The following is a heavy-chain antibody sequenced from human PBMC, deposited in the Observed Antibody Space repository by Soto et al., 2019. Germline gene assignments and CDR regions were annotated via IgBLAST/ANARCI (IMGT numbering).Heavy chain of an antibody. V-gene: IGHV3-21*01. D-gene: IGHD3-22*01. Sequence: EVQLVESGGGLVKPGGSLRLSCAASGFTFSSYSMNWVRQAPGKGLECVSFITSSSSYTFYADSVKGRFTVSRDNAKNSLYLQMNSLRAEDTAVYYCAIWDLGTSGYYYQGYYYGMDVWGQGTTVTVSS. CDR3: AIWDLGTSGYYYQGYYYGMDV. CDR2: ITSSSSYT. J-gene: IGHJ6*02. CDR1: GFTFSSYS.